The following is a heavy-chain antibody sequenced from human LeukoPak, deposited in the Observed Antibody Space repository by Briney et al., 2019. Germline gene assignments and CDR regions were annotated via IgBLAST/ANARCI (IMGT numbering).Heavy chain of an antibody. CDR2: ISYDGSNK. V-gene: IGHV3-30*04. CDR3: ARPLIAARPIRHDAFDI. J-gene: IGHJ3*02. CDR1: GFTFSSYA. Sequence: GRSLRLSCAASGFTFSSYAMHWVRQAPGKGLEWVAVISYDGSNKYYADSVKGRFTISRDNSKNTLYLQMNSLRAEDTAVYYCARPLIAARPIRHDAFDIWGQGTMVTVSS. D-gene: IGHD6-6*01.